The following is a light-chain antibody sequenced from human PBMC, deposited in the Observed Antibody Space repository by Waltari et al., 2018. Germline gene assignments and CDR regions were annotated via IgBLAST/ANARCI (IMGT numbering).Light chain of an antibody. V-gene: IGKV4-1*01. CDR1: SVLYSSNNNDY. CDR2: WAS. J-gene: IGKJ4*01. Sequence: SVLYSSNNNDYLAWYQQKPGQPPKLLIYWASTRESGVPDRFRGSGSETEFTLTISSLQAEDVAVYYCQQYYGTPLTFGGGTKVEVK. CDR3: QQYYGTPLT.